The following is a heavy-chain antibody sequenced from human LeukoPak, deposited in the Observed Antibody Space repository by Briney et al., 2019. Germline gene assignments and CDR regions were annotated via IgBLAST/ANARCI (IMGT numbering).Heavy chain of an antibody. V-gene: IGHV4-39*07. CDR2: IYYSGSA. J-gene: IGHJ3*02. D-gene: IGHD3-22*01. Sequence: SETLSLTCTVSGGSISSSSYYWGWIRQPPGKGLEWIGGIYYSGSAYYNPSLKSRVTISVDTSKNQFSLKLSSVTAADTAVYYCARVSRTLNYYYDSSGYEDHDAFDIWGQGTMVTVSS. CDR3: ARVSRTLNYYYDSSGYEDHDAFDI. CDR1: GGSISSSSYY.